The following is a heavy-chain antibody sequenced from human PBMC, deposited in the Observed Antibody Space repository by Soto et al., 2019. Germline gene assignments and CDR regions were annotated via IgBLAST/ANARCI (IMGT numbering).Heavy chain of an antibody. D-gene: IGHD4-4*01. CDR3: ARGGEGIYSNPSVWFDP. CDR2: IIPIFGTA. J-gene: IGHJ5*02. Sequence: ASVKVSCKASGGTFSSYAISWVRQAPGQGLEWMGGIIPIFGTANYAQKFQGRVTITADESTSTAYMELSSLRSVDTAVYYCARGGEGIYSNPSVWFDPWGQGTLVTVSS. V-gene: IGHV1-69*13. CDR1: GGTFSSYA.